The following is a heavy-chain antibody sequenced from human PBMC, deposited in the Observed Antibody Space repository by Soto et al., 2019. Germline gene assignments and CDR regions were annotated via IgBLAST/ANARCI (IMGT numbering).Heavy chain of an antibody. CDR3: ARDSYSGWYSLDY. D-gene: IGHD6-19*01. J-gene: IGHJ4*02. Sequence: GASVKVSCKASGYTFTRSGISWVRQAPGQGLEWMGWISVYNGNTNYAQKLQGRVTMTADTSTSTAYMELRSLRSDDTAVYYCARDSYSGWYSLDYWGQGTLVTVSS. CDR1: GYTFTRSG. CDR2: ISVYNGNT. V-gene: IGHV1-18*01.